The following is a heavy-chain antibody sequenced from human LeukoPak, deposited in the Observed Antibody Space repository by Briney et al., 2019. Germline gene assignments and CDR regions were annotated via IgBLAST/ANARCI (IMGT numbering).Heavy chain of an antibody. CDR2: IYYSGST. Sequence: SETLSLTCAVYGGSFSGYYWSWIRQPPGKGLEWIGSIYYSGSTYYNPSLKSRVTISVDTSKNQFSLKLSSVTAADTAVYYCARLWSFDYYDSSGYFDYWGQGTLVTVSS. V-gene: IGHV4-34*01. D-gene: IGHD3-22*01. CDR3: ARLWSFDYYDSSGYFDY. J-gene: IGHJ4*02. CDR1: GGSFSGYY.